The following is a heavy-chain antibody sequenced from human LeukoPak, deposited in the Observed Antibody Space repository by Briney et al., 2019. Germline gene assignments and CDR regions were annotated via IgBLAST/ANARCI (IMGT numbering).Heavy chain of an antibody. J-gene: IGHJ4*02. CDR3: VRASRAAAGEFDY. V-gene: IGHV3-13*01. Sequence: PGGSLRLSCAASGFTFSSYDMHWVRQSTGKGLEWVSGIGIAGDTYHVDSVKGRFTISRENAKNSLYLQMNSLRAGDTAVYYCVRASRAAAGEFDYWGQGTLVTVSS. CDR2: IGIAGDT. D-gene: IGHD6-13*01. CDR1: GFTFSSYD.